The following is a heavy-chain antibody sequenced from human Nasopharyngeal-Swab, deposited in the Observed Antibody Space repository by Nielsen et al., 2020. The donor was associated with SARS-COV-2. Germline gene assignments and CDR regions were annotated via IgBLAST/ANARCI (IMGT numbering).Heavy chain of an antibody. CDR1: GFTFSDYY. Sequence: GESLKISCAASGFTFSDYYMSWIRQAPGKGPEWVSYITSRTSYTKYADSVKGRFTISRDDANNSLYLQMNSLRAGDTGVYYCARGGSSFPFDYWGPGTLVTVSS. CDR2: ITSRTSYT. CDR3: ARGGSSFPFDY. V-gene: IGHV3-11*06. J-gene: IGHJ4*02. D-gene: IGHD6-13*01.